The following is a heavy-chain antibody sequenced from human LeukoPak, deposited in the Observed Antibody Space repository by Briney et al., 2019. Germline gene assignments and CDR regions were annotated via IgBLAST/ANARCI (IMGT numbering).Heavy chain of an antibody. J-gene: IGHJ3*02. CDR2: ISSRGTTI. V-gene: IGHV3-11*04. CDR1: GFSFSDYY. CDR3: ARQLWPTDAFDI. D-gene: IGHD5-18*01. Sequence: GGSLRLSCAASGFSFSDYYVSWIRQAPGKGLECVSYISSRGTTIYYADSVKGRFTISRDNAKNSLYLQMNSLRAEDTAVYYCARQLWPTDAFDIWGQGTMVTVSS.